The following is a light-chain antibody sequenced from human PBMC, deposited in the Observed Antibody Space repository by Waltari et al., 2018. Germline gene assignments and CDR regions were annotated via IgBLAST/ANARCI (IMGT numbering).Light chain of an antibody. CDR1: QSVSSN. CDR2: GAS. J-gene: IGKJ1*01. CDR3: QQYNNWPPT. Sequence: EIVMTQSPATLSVSPGERATLSCRASQSVSSNLAWHQQKPGQAPRLRIYGASTRATGIPARFSGSGSGTEFTLTISSLQSEDFAVYYCQQYNNWPPTFGQGTKVEIK. V-gene: IGKV3-15*01.